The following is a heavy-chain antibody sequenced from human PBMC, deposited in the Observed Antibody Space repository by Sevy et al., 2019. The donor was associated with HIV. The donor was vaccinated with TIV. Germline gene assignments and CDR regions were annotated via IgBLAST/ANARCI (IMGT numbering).Heavy chain of an antibody. CDR3: ASDSYPVRGLKDYYGMDV. CDR1: GFTFSSYS. Sequence: GGSLRLSCAASGFTFSSYSMNWVRQAPGKGLEWVSSISSSSSYIYYADSVKGRFTISRDNAKNSLYLQMNSLRAEDTAVYYCASDSYPVRGLKDYYGMDVWGQGTTVTVSS. D-gene: IGHD3-10*01. J-gene: IGHJ6*02. CDR2: ISSSSSYI. V-gene: IGHV3-21*01.